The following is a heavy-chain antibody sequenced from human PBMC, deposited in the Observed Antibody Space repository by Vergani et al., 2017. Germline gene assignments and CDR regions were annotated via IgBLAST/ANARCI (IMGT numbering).Heavy chain of an antibody. Sequence: EVQLLESGGGLVQPGGSLRLSCAASGFTFSSYAMSWVRQAPGKGLEWVSVIYSGGSSTYYADSVKGRFTISRDNSKNTLYLQMNSLRAEDTAVYYCAKSYDFWSGYYIWGHGTLVTVSS. CDR3: AKSYDFWSGYYI. J-gene: IGHJ4*01. CDR1: GFTFSSYA. V-gene: IGHV3-23*03. CDR2: IYSGGSST. D-gene: IGHD3-3*01.